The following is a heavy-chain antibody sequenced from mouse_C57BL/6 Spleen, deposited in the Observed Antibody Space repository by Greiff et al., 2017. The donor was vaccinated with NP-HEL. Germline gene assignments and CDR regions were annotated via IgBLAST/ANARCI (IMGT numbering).Heavy chain of an antibody. CDR3: ARWDYSTNYYAMDD. V-gene: IGHV1-52*01. CDR2: IDPSDSET. D-gene: IGHD2-5*01. J-gene: IGHJ4*01. CDR1: GYTFTSYW. Sequence: QVQLQQPGAELVRPGSSVKLSCKASGYTFTSYWMHWVKQRPIQGLEWIGNIDPSDSETHYIQKFKDKATLTVDKSSSTAYMQLSSLTSEDSAVYYCARWDYSTNYYAMDDWGQGTSVTVSS.